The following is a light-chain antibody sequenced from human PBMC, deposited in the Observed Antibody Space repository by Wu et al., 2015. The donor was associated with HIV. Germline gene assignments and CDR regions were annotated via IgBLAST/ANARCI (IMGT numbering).Light chain of an antibody. J-gene: IGKJ2*02. V-gene: IGKV1-33*01. Sequence: DIQMTQSPSSLSTSVGDRVTITCQASQGIMNSLNWYQQKPGKAPKLLIFDASNLHAGVPSRFSGSGFGTDFTFTISSLQPEDVATYYCQHYDLPLSTFGQGTKLEIK. CDR2: DAS. CDR3: QHYDLPLST. CDR1: QGIMNS.